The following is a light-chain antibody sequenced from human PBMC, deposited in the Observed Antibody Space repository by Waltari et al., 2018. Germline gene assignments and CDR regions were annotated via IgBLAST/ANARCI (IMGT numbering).Light chain of an antibody. CDR2: RNT. Sequence: QAGLTQPPSVSKGLRQTATLTCSGNSKNVGDEGAYWLQQHQGHPPKVLSYRNTHRPPGVSERVPASRSGNTASLTISGLQPEDEGDYYCSAWDGSLNTWLFGGGTKLTVL. CDR3: SAWDGSLNTWL. V-gene: IGLV10-54*04. J-gene: IGLJ3*02. CDR1: SKNVGDEG.